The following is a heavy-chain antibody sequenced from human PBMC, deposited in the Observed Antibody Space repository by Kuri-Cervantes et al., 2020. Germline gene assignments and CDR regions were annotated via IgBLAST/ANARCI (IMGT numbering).Heavy chain of an antibody. CDR1: GFTFSDYW. CDR2: IKEDGSER. J-gene: IGHJ4*02. Sequence: GGSLRLSCTASGFTFSDYWMSWVRQAPGKGLEWVANIKEDGSERKYMDSMEGRFTISRDNAKNSLYLQMSSLRAEDTAVYYCARVIGVTPYPDYRGQGTLVTVSS. V-gene: IGHV3-7*04. CDR3: ARVIGVTPYPDY. D-gene: IGHD2-8*01.